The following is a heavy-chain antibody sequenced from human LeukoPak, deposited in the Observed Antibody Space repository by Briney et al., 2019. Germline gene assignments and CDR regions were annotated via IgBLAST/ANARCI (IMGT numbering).Heavy chain of an antibody. CDR3: TRGHYFDY. CDR2: INPDSGDA. Sequence: ASVKVSCKASGDTFTDYYMHWVRQAPGQGLEWMGRINPDSGDADYAHKFQGRVIVTRDTPISTVYMELRRLRSDDTAVYYCTRGHYFDYWGQGTLVTVSS. CDR1: GDTFTDYY. J-gene: IGHJ4*02. V-gene: IGHV1-2*06.